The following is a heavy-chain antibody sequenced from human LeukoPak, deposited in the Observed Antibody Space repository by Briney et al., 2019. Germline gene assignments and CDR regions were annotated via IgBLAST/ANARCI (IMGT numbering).Heavy chain of an antibody. CDR1: GGSISSYY. Sequence: KASETLSLTCTVSGGSISSYYWSWIRQPPGKGLEWIGYIYYSGSTNYNPSLKSRVTISVDTSKNQFSLKLSSVTAADTAVYYCAKLGGSYVYWGQGTLVTVSS. D-gene: IGHD1-26*01. CDR3: AKLGGSYVY. J-gene: IGHJ4*02. V-gene: IGHV4-59*01. CDR2: IYYSGST.